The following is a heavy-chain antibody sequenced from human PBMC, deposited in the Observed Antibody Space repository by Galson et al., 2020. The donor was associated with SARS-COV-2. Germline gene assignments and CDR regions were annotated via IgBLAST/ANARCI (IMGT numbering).Heavy chain of an antibody. V-gene: IGHV3-23*01. D-gene: IGHD3-22*01. CDR3: AKQAGHYESGGFSGQHWYFDL. Sequence: TGGSLRLSCAASGFTFSTSGMSWVRQAPGKGLEWVSSVSLTGDNTYYADSVKGRFTISRDISKNTLYLQMNSLGADDTAVYYCAKQAGHYESGGFSGQHWYFDLWGHGTLVTVSS. CDR1: GFTFSTSG. J-gene: IGHJ2*01. CDR2: VSLTGDNT.